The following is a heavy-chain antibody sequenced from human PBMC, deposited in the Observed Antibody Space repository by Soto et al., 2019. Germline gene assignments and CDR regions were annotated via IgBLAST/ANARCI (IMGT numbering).Heavy chain of an antibody. D-gene: IGHD3-10*01. J-gene: IGHJ4*02. V-gene: IGHV4-31*03. Sequence: LSLTCTVSGGSISSGGYYWSRIRQHPGKGLEWIGYIYYSGSTYYNPSLKSRVTISVDTSKNQFSLKLSSVTAADTAVYYCARGEKTLFSRGSPGLWGQGTLVTVSS. CDR3: ARGEKTLFSRGSPGL. CDR1: GGSISSGGYY. CDR2: IYYSGST.